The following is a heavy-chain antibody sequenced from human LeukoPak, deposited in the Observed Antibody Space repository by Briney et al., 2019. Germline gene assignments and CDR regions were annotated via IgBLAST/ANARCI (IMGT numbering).Heavy chain of an antibody. Sequence: ASVKVSCKASGYIFTDYYMHWVRQAPGQGLEWMGWINPNSGGTNYVQKFEGRVTMTRDTSISAAYMELSRLRSDNTALYYCARAGYYDSSGHPGYWGQGTLVTVFS. CDR2: INPNSGGT. CDR3: ARAGYYDSSGHPGY. CDR1: GYIFTDYY. D-gene: IGHD3-22*01. V-gene: IGHV1-2*02. J-gene: IGHJ4*02.